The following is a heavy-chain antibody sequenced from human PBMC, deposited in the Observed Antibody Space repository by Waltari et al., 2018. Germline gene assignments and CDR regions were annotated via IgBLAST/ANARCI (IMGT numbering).Heavy chain of an antibody. V-gene: IGHV1-2*06. CDR2: INPNSGGT. J-gene: IGHJ4*02. D-gene: IGHD3-22*01. CDR3: ARGALRSGYHYRLLDY. CDR1: GYTFTGYY. Sequence: QVQLVQSGAEVKKPGASVKVSCKASGYTFTGYYMHWVRQAPGQGLEWMGRINPNSGGTNYAQKFQGRVTMTRDTSISTAYMELSRLRSDDTAVYYCARGALRSGYHYRLLDYWGQGTLVTVSS.